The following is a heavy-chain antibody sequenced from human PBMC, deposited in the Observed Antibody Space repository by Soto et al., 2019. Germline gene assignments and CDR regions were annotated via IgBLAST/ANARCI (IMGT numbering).Heavy chain of an antibody. V-gene: IGHV3-66*01. CDR1: GFSINNNY. D-gene: IGHD3-10*02. Sequence: GGSLRLSCAASGFSINNNYMSWVRQAPGKGLEWVSLIYGDGRTFYADSVKGRFTISRDSSRNALYLQMNSLRAEDSAVYYCARDSFVLYWGPGTLVTVSS. CDR3: ARDSFVLY. CDR2: IYGDGRT. J-gene: IGHJ4*02.